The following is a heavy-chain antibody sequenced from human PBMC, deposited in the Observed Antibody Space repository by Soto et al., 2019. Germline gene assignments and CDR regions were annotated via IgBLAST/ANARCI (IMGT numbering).Heavy chain of an antibody. CDR2: ISYDGSNK. CDR3: AKDRTGDGVTFDY. J-gene: IGHJ4*02. Sequence: QVQLVESGGGVVQPGKSLRLSCAASGFTFSIYAIHWVRQAPGKGLEWMASISYDGSNKHYADSEMGRFTISRDNSKTTLYLQMHSLKPEDTAVYYCAKDRTGDGVTFDYWCQGNRVTVSS. CDR1: GFTFSIYA. D-gene: IGHD7-27*01. V-gene: IGHV3-30*18.